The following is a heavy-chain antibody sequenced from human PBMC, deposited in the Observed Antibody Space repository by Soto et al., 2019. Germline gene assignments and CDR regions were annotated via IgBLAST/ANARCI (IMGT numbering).Heavy chain of an antibody. CDR1: GFPFRGFG. D-gene: IGHD1-1*01. J-gene: IGHJ4*02. V-gene: IGHV3-33*05. Sequence: PGGSLRLSCVASGFPFRGFGMHWVRQAPGKGLEWVALISYDGSDYADSVKGRFTISRDDSRDTLFLHMDNLRPDDTGVYYCARRWNYYLDFWGQGTLVTVSS. CDR2: ISYDGSD. CDR3: ARRWNYYLDF.